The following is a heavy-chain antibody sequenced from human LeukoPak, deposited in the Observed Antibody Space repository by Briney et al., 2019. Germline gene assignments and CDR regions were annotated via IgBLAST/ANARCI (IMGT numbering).Heavy chain of an antibody. Sequence: GGSLRLSCAASGFTVSSNYMTWVRQAPGKGLEWVSLIYGGANTYYADSVKGRFTISRDNPKNTLYLQMNSLRAEDTAVYYCARGPQGGYIFFDYWGQGTLVSVSS. CDR1: GFTVSSNY. D-gene: IGHD5-12*01. CDR3: ARGPQGGYIFFDY. V-gene: IGHV3-66*01. CDR2: IYGGANT. J-gene: IGHJ4*02.